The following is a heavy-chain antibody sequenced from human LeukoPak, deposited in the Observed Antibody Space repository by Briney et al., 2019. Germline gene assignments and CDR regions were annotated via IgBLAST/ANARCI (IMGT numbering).Heavy chain of an antibody. CDR1: GGSFSGYY. D-gene: IGHD5-24*01. CDR2: INHSGST. V-gene: IGHV4-34*01. Sequence: SETLSLTCAVYGGSFSGYYWSWIRQPPGKGLEWIGEINHSGSTNYNPSLKSRVTISVDTSKNQFSLKLSSVTAAGTAVYYCARGPRWLQTYYFDYWGQGTLVTVSS. J-gene: IGHJ4*02. CDR3: ARGPRWLQTYYFDY.